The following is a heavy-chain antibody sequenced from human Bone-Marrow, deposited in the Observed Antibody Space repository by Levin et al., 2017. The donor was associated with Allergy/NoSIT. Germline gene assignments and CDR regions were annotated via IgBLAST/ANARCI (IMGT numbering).Heavy chain of an antibody. V-gene: IGHV3-30*18. D-gene: IGHD6-6*01. CDR2: ISYDGSNK. J-gene: IGHJ6*02. CDR3: VKNSRIAARPTSPDYYYYGMDV. CDR1: GFTFSSYG. Sequence: GGSLRLSCAASGFTFSSYGMHWVRQAPGKGLEWVAVISYDGSNKYYADSVKGRFTISRDNSKNTLYLQMNSLRAEDTAVYYCVKNSRIAARPTSPDYYYYGMDVWGQGTTVTVSS.